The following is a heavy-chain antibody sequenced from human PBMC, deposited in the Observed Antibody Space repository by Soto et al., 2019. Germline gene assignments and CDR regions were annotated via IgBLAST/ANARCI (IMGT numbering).Heavy chain of an antibody. CDR2: ISWNSGSI. Sequence: EVQLVESGGGLVQPGRSLRLSCAASGFTFDDYAVHWVRQAPGKGLEWVSGISWNSGSIGYADSVKGRFTISRDNAKNSLYLQINSLRAEDTALYYCAKAGDYGPHYFDYWGQGTLVTVSS. D-gene: IGHD4-17*01. CDR3: AKAGDYGPHYFDY. J-gene: IGHJ4*02. V-gene: IGHV3-9*01. CDR1: GFTFDDYA.